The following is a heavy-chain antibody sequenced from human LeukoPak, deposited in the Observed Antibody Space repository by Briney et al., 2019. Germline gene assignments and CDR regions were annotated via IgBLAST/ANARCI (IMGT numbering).Heavy chain of an antibody. CDR1: GFTFSNAW. D-gene: IGHD3-10*01. CDR2: IKSKTDGGTT. V-gene: IGHV3-15*01. Sequence: PGGSLRLSCAASGFTFSNAWMSWVRQAPGKGLEWVGRIKSKTDGGTTDYAAPVKGRFTISRDDSKNTLYLQMNSLKTEDTAVYYCTTGRGSGALYYYYGMDVWGKGTTVTVSS. J-gene: IGHJ6*04. CDR3: TTGRGSGALYYYYGMDV.